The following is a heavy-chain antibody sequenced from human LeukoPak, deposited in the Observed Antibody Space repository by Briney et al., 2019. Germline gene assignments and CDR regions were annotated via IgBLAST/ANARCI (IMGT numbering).Heavy chain of an antibody. V-gene: IGHV4-4*07. Sequence: SETLSLTCSVSGGSINTYYWSCIRQPAGKGLEWIGRIHSSGSTHYNPSLKSRVSMSLDTSKNQFSLKLTSVTAADTAVYYCARDNDFFDYWGQGTLVTVSS. CDR2: IHSSGST. CDR1: GGSINTYY. CDR3: ARDNDFFDY. J-gene: IGHJ4*02.